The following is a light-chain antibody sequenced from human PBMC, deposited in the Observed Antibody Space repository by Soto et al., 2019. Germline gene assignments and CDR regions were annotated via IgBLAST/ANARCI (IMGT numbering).Light chain of an antibody. CDR3: QQSYSTPPIT. CDR1: QSISNY. V-gene: IGKV1-39*01. J-gene: IGKJ5*01. Sequence: IEVTQSPSSLSASAGDRGTITCRASQSISNYLNWYQQKPGKAPKLLIYAASSLQSGVPSRFSGSGSGTDFTLTISSLQPEDFATYYCQQSYSTPPITFGQGTRLEIK. CDR2: AAS.